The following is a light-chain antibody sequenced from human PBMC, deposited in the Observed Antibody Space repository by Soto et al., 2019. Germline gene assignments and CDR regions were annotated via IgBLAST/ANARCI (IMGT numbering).Light chain of an antibody. CDR1: QHISDY. CDR3: QQSYSAPQT. J-gene: IGKJ1*01. V-gene: IGKV1-39*01. CDR2: AQS. Sequence: DIQITQSPSSLSSSVGDRVAITCLSSQHISDYINWYQQKPGKAPKLLIYAQSNLQSGVPSRFTGSRSGTAFSLTITSLQVEDFATYYCQQSYSAPQTFGQGTKVDIK.